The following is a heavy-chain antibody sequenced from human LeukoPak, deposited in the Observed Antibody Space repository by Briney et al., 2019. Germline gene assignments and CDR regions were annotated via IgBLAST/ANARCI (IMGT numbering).Heavy chain of an antibody. CDR3: AKDSYSSSWYPLYYMDV. CDR1: GFTFSSYA. CDR2: ISGSGGST. Sequence: GGSLRLYCAASGFTFSSYAMSWVRQAPGKGLEWVSAISGSGGSTYYADSVKGRFTISRDNSKNTLYLQMNSLRAEDTAVYYCAKDSYSSSWYPLYYMDVWGKGTTVTVSS. D-gene: IGHD6-13*01. V-gene: IGHV3-23*01. J-gene: IGHJ6*03.